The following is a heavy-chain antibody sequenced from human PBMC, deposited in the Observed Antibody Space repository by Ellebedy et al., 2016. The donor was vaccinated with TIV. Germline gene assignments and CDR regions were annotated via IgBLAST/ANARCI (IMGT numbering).Heavy chain of an antibody. CDR1: GYTFTAYY. V-gene: IGHV1-2*02. J-gene: IGHJ5*02. CDR3: ARDGGVGEDWFDP. Sequence: AASVKVSCKASGYTFTAYYMHWVRQAPGQGLEWMGWINPNSGGTNLPQKFQGRVTMTRDTSITTAYMGLRRLRSDDTAVYYWARDGGVGEDWFDPWGQGTQVTVSS. CDR2: INPNSGGT. D-gene: IGHD3-10*01.